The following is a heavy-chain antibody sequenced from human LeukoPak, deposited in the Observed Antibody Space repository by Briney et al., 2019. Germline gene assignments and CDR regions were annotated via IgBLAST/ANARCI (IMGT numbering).Heavy chain of an antibody. D-gene: IGHD2-15*01. Sequence: PSETLSLTCKVSGGSINYYYWSWIRQSPGRGLEWLGYIHYSGSTNYNPSVKSRVTMSVDTSKNHVSLNLTSVTAADTAVYYCARSPALVVVYMDVWGEGTTVTVSS. CDR2: IHYSGST. CDR3: ARSPALVVVYMDV. CDR1: GGSINYYY. V-gene: IGHV4-59*01. J-gene: IGHJ6*03.